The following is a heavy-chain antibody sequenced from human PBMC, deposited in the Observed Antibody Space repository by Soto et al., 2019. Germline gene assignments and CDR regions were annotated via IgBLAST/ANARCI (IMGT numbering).Heavy chain of an antibody. J-gene: IGHJ4*02. CDR1: GGSISSSNCY. D-gene: IGHD2-21*02. Sequence: SETLSLTCTVSGGSISSSNCYWGWIRQSPGQGRVWIGTIYYSGNTYYNPSLRSTVTISVDTSKKQFSLKLSSVTAAATAVYYCAGVECCGNCFAGYFDCWGQGTLVTVSS. CDR2: IYYSGNT. V-gene: IGHV4-39*01. CDR3: AGVECCGNCFAGYFDC.